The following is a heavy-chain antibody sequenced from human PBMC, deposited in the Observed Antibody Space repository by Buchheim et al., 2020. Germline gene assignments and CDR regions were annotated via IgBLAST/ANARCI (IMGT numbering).Heavy chain of an antibody. D-gene: IGHD5-24*01. CDR2: ISGSGGST. J-gene: IGHJ4*02. V-gene: IGHV3-23*01. CDR3: AKTRWLRNAGDY. Sequence: VQLLESGGGLVQPEGSLRLSCAASGFSFNDYGMHWVRQAPGKGLEWVSAISGSGGSTYYADSVKGRFTISRDNSKNTLYLQMNSLRAEDTAVYYCAKTRWLRNAGDYWGQGTL. CDR1: GFSFNDYG.